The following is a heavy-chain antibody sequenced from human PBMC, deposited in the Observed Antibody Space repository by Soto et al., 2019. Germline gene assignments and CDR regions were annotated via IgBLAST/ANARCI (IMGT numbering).Heavy chain of an antibody. J-gene: IGHJ6*03. Sequence: EVQLVESGGDLVQPGGSLRLSCAASGFTFDDYAMHWVRQVPGKGLEWVSGINWDRDTIAYAASVRGRFTISRDNAKNSLYLQMNSLRPEDTALYYCAKDFHTNMALMDVWGKGTTVTVSS. CDR1: GFTFDDYA. CDR2: INWDRDTI. D-gene: IGHD3-10*01. V-gene: IGHV3-9*01. CDR3: AKDFHTNMALMDV.